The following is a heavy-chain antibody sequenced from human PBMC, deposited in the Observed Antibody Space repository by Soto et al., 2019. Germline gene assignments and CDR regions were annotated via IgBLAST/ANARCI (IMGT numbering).Heavy chain of an antibody. CDR3: ATEMMEDDYYGSGSYVLPFAP. V-gene: IGHV1-2*02. Sequence: ASVKVSCKASGYTFTGYSMHWVRQAPGQGLEWMGWINPNSGGTNYAQKFQGRVTMTRDTSISTAYMGLSRLRSDDTAVYYCATEMMEDDYYGSGSYVLPFAPWGQGTLVTV. D-gene: IGHD3-10*01. CDR2: INPNSGGT. CDR1: GYTFTGYS. J-gene: IGHJ5*02.